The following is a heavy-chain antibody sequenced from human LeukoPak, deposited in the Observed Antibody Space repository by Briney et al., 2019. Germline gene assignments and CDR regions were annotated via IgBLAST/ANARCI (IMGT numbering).Heavy chain of an antibody. CDR2: IRYDGSNK. V-gene: IGHV3-30*02. Sequence: GGSLRLSCAASGFTFSSYGMHWVRQAPGKGLEWVAFIRYDGSNKYYADSVKGRFTISRDNSKNTLYLQMNSLRAEDTAVYYCARDTYYDSTGYYFSDYWGQGILVTVSS. J-gene: IGHJ4*02. CDR1: GFTFSSYG. CDR3: ARDTYYDSTGYYFSDY. D-gene: IGHD3-22*01.